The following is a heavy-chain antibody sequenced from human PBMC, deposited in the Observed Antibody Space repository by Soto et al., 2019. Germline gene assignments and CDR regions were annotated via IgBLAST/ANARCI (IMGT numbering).Heavy chain of an antibody. CDR2: ISGSGGST. Sequence: EVQLLESGGGLVQPGGSLRLSCAASGFTFSSYAMSWVRQAPGKGLEWVSAISGSGGSTYYADSVKGRFTISRDNAKNSLYLQMNSLRAEDTAVYYCARDSSGIAAAGTGYWGQGTLVTVSS. J-gene: IGHJ4*02. D-gene: IGHD6-13*01. CDR3: ARDSSGIAAAGTGY. V-gene: IGHV3-23*01. CDR1: GFTFSSYA.